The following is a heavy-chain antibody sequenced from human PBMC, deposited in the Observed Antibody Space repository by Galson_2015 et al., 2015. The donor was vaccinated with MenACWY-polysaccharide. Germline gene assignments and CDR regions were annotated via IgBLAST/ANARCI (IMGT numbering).Heavy chain of an antibody. V-gene: IGHV3-23*01. D-gene: IGHD2-2*01. CDR2: ISGGGATT. CDR3: AKSNSGYINTRHWDY. J-gene: IGHJ4*02. Sequence: SLRLSCAASGFTFSGYDMTWLRQAPGKGLDWVSSISGGGATTNYADSVKGRFTISRDNSKNTLYLQMNSLRAEDTSIYYCAKSNSGYINTRHWDYWGQGTLVTVSS. CDR1: GFTFSGYD.